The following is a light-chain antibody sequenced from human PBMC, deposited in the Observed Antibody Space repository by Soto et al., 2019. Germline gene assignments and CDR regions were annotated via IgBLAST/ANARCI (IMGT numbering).Light chain of an antibody. V-gene: IGKV3-11*01. Sequence: IVLRHSPATLSLKHGERATLSCRASQSVSSYLAWYQQKPGQAPRLLIYDASNRATGIPARFSGSGSGTDFTLTISSLEPEDFAVYYCQVYGILGVSFGPGAMVDVK. CDR1: QSVSSY. CDR2: DAS. CDR3: QVYGILGVS. J-gene: IGKJ3*01.